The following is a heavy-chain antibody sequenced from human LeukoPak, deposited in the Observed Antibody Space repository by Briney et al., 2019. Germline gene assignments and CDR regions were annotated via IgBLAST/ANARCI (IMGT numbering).Heavy chain of an antibody. D-gene: IGHD3-22*01. Sequence: VASVKVSCKASGYTFTGYYMHWVRQAPGQGLEWMGWINPNSGGTNYAQKFQGRVTMTRDTSISTAYMELSRLRSGDTAVYYCARGRPSDYYDSSGPEDDYFDYWGQGTLVTVSS. J-gene: IGHJ4*02. CDR2: INPNSGGT. CDR3: ARGRPSDYYDSSGPEDDYFDY. CDR1: GYTFTGYY. V-gene: IGHV1-2*02.